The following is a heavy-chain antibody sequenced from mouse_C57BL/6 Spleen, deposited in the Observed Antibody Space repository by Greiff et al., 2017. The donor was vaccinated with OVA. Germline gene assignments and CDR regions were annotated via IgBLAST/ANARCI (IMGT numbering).Heavy chain of an antibody. CDR1: GYTFTSHW. D-gene: IGHD1-1*01. CDR2: IYPGSGST. Sequence: QVQLQQPGAELVKPGASVKMSCKASGYTFTSHWITWVKQRPGQGLEWIGDIYPGSGSTNYNEKFKSKATLTVDTSSSTAYMQLSSLTSEDSAVYYCARSYYGSSYGYFDVWGTGTTVTVSS. CDR3: ARSYYGSSYGYFDV. J-gene: IGHJ1*03. V-gene: IGHV1-55*01.